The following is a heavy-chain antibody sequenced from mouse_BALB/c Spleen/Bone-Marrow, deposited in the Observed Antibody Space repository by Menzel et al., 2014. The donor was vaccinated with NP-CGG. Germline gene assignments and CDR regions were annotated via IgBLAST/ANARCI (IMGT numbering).Heavy chain of an antibody. Sequence: EVHLVESGGGLVQPGGSLKLSCAASGFTFSSYGMSWVRQTPDKRLELVATINSNGGSTYYPDSVKGRFTISRDNAKNTLYLQMSSLKSEDTAMYYCARDYYGSSDYWGQGTTLTVSP. CDR2: INSNGGST. D-gene: IGHD1-1*01. CDR3: ARDYYGSSDY. V-gene: IGHV5-6-3*01. CDR1: GFTFSSYG. J-gene: IGHJ2*01.